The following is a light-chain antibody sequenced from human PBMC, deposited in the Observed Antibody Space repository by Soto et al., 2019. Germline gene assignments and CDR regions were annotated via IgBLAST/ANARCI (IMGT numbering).Light chain of an antibody. Sequence: QSVLIQPASVSGSPGQSITISCTGTSRDVGGSNYVSWYQHHPHRAPKLLIYEVSYRPSGVSSRFSGSKSGNTASLTISGLQAEDEADYYCSSYTSSTTLDVVFGGGTKVTVL. V-gene: IGLV2-14*01. CDR2: EVS. J-gene: IGLJ2*01. CDR3: SSYTSSTTLDVV. CDR1: SRDVGGSNY.